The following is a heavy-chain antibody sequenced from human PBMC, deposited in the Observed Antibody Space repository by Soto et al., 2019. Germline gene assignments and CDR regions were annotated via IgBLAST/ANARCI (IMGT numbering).Heavy chain of an antibody. V-gene: IGHV3-74*01. CDR3: ARVSEGSYYLPYFWYFDL. CDR2: INSDGSST. J-gene: IGHJ2*01. Sequence: EVQLVESGGGLVQPGGSLRLSCAASGFTFSSYWMHWVRQAPGKGLVWVSRINSDGSSTSYADSVKGRFTISRDNAKNTLYLQMNSLRAEDTAVYYCARVSEGSYYLPYFWYFDLGGRGTLVTVSS. D-gene: IGHD1-26*01. CDR1: GFTFSSYW.